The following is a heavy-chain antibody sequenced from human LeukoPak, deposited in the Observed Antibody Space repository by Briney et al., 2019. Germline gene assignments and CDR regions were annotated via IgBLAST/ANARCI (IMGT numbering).Heavy chain of an antibody. D-gene: IGHD1-26*01. CDR2: ISGSGGST. CDR3: AKDPAVAVGATN. J-gene: IGHJ4*02. Sequence: GGSLRLSCAASGFTFNSYAMYWVRQAPGKGLEWVSAISGSGGSTYYADSVKGRFTISRDNSKNTLYLQMNSLRAEDTAVYYCAKDPAVAVGATNWGQGTLVTVSS. V-gene: IGHV3-23*01. CDR1: GFTFNSYA.